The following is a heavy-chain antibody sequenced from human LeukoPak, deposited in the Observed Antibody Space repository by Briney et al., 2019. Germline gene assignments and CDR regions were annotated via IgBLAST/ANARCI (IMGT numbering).Heavy chain of an antibody. V-gene: IGHV1-3*01. Sequence: ASVKVSCTASGYTFTSYAIHWVRQAPGQRLEWMGWINAGGGNTKYSQKFQGRVTITRDTSASTAYMELSSLRSEDTAVYYCARVRTYYYDSSEFDYWGQGTLVTVSS. D-gene: IGHD3-22*01. CDR3: ARVRTYYYDSSEFDY. CDR1: GYTFTSYA. CDR2: INAGGGNT. J-gene: IGHJ4*02.